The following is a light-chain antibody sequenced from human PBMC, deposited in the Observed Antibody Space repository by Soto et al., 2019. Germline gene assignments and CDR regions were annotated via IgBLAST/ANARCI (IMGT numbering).Light chain of an antibody. CDR3: QQYNNWPWT. J-gene: IGKJ1*01. V-gene: IGKV3-15*01. CDR1: QSISDT. Sequence: EIVMTQSPATLSVSPGGRATLSCRASQSISDTLAWYQQKPGQAPRLLIYSASRRATGFPGRFSGSGSGTDFTLTTSSLQSEALAVYYCQQYNNWPWTFGQGTKVEIK. CDR2: SAS.